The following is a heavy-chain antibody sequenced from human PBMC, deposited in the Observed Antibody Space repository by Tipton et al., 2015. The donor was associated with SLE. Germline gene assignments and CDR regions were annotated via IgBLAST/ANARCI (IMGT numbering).Heavy chain of an antibody. CDR3: ARDKHSSSDY. CDR2: IYHSGST. J-gene: IGHJ4*02. Sequence: TLSLTCIVSGYSTRSNYYWGWIRQPPGRGLEWIGTIYHSGSTYYNPSLKSRVTISMDTSNNQFSLRLSSVTAADTAVYYCARDKHSSSDYWGQGALVTVSS. CDR1: GYSTRSNYY. D-gene: IGHD6-13*01. V-gene: IGHV4-38-2*02.